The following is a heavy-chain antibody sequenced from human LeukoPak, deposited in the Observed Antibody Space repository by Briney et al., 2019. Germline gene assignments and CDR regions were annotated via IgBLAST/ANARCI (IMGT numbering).Heavy chain of an antibody. D-gene: IGHD6-19*01. J-gene: IGHJ4*02. CDR3: ALLAVASDFDY. Sequence: GGSLRLSCAVSGFPFSIYEMNWVRQAPGNGLEWASNIVSSGTTIYYADSVKGRFSISRDNAKNSLYLQMNSLSVEDTAVYYCALLAVASDFDYWGQGALVTVSS. CDR2: IVSSGTTI. V-gene: IGHV3-48*03. CDR1: GFPFSIYE.